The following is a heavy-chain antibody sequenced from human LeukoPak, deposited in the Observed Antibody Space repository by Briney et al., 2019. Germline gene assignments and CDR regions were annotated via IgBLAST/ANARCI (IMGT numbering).Heavy chain of an antibody. CDR2: IGDSGGST. J-gene: IGHJ6*04. V-gene: IGHV3-23*01. Sequence: GGSLRLSCAASGFTFSNHAMSWVRQAPGKGLEWVSVIGDSGGSTYYADSVKGRFTISKDNSKNTLYLQMNSLRADDTAVYHCAKGGASSPYTYIDVWGKGTTVIVSS. D-gene: IGHD6-6*01. CDR1: GFTFSNHA. CDR3: AKGGASSPYTYIDV.